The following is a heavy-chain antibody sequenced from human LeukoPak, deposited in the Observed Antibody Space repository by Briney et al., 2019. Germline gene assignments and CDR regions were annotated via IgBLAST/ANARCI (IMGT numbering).Heavy chain of an antibody. D-gene: IGHD2-21*01. Sequence: SETLSLTCTVSGGSISSGSYYWSWIRQPAGKGLEWIGRTYTSGSTNYNPSLKSRVTISVDTSKNQFSLKLSSVTAADTAVYYCARSEVVIAIGYNWFDPWGQGTLVTVSS. CDR1: GGSISSGSYY. CDR2: TYTSGST. CDR3: ARSEVVIAIGYNWFDP. J-gene: IGHJ5*02. V-gene: IGHV4-61*02.